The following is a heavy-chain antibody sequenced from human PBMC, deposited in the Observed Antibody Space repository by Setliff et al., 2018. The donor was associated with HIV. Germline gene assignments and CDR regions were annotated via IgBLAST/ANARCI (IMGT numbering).Heavy chain of an antibody. Sequence: SETLSLTCAVSGDSVSSYYWTWIRQPPGKGLEWIGYFYYSGGTRYNPSLESRVTISVDMSKNQFSLKLSSVTAADTAVYYCARGLGRGSSEYYYYYYYMDVLGKGTTVTVSS. CDR1: GDSVSSYY. D-gene: IGHD2-2*01. V-gene: IGHV4-59*02. CDR2: FYYSGGT. CDR3: ARGLGRGSSEYYYYYYYMDV. J-gene: IGHJ6*03.